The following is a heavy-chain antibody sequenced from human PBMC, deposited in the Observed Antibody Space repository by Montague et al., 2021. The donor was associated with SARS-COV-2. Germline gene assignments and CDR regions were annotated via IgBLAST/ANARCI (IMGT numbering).Heavy chain of an antibody. CDR3: ARDIAVAGLFDY. V-gene: IGHV4-61*02. Sequence: TLSLTCTVSGGSISSGSYYWSWIRQPAGKGLEWIGRISMSGSTNYNPSLKSRVTISGDTSKNQFSLKLSSVTAADTAVYYCARDIAVAGLFDYWGQGTLVTVSS. D-gene: IGHD6-19*01. J-gene: IGHJ4*02. CDR1: GGSISSGSYY. CDR2: ISMSGST.